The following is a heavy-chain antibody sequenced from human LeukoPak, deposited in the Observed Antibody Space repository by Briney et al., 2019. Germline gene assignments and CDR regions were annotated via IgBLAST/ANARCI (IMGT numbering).Heavy chain of an antibody. CDR2: MNPNSGNT. CDR1: GYTFTSYD. CDR3: ARGGDYYDSIGYYYLTTFDY. J-gene: IGHJ4*02. Sequence: ASVKVSCKASGYTFTSYDINWVRQATGQGLEWMGWMNPNSGNTGFAQKFQGRVTMTRNTSISTAYMELSSLRSEDTAVYYCARGGDYYDSIGYYYLTTFDYWGQGTLVTVSS. D-gene: IGHD3-22*01. V-gene: IGHV1-8*01.